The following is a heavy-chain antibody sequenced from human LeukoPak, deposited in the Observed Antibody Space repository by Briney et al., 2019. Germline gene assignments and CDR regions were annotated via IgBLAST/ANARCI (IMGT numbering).Heavy chain of an antibody. J-gene: IGHJ4*02. Sequence: PGGSLRLSCAASGFTFSDYYMSWIRQAPGKGLEWVSYISSSGSTIYYADSVKGRFTISRDNAKNSLYLQMNSLRAEDTAVYYCARRNIAVAGTDYFDYWGQGTLVTVSS. V-gene: IGHV3-11*04. CDR1: GFTFSDYY. CDR2: ISSSGSTI. D-gene: IGHD6-19*01. CDR3: ARRNIAVAGTDYFDY.